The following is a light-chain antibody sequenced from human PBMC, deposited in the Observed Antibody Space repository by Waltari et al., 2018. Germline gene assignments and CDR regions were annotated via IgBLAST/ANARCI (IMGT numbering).Light chain of an antibody. CDR2: EFS. J-gene: IGKJ1*01. Sequence: DIVMTQTPLSLSVTPGQPASISCQSSLCLLHSNGKTFLHWYLQKPGHSPQLLIYEFSSRFSGVPNRFSGSGSGTDFTMKISRLEAEDVGVYYCMQGIHLRTFGQGTKLEIK. V-gene: IGKV2-29*02. CDR1: LCLLHSNGKTF. CDR3: MQGIHLRT.